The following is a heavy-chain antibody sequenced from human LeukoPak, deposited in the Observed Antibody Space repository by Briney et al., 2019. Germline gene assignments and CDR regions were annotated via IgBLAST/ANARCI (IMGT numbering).Heavy chain of an antibody. CDR3: ASVSVWELATHTGGSFDY. V-gene: IGHV4-30-4*01. CDR1: GGHISRIAYY. Sequence: SETLSLTCTVSGGHISRIAYYWGWVRQSPVKGLEWLGHIYHTGTTLYSPHLNNRLTISVDSSKNQFSLTLNSVTAADTAVYYCASVSVWELATHTGGSFDYWGRGILVTVSS. D-gene: IGHD1-26*01. J-gene: IGHJ4*02. CDR2: IYHTGTT.